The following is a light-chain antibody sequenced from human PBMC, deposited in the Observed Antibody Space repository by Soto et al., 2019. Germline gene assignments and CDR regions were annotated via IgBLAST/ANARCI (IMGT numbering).Light chain of an antibody. CDR1: QSVSKY. CDR3: QQRDTWPLT. J-gene: IGKJ4*01. CDR2: DAS. V-gene: IGKV3-11*01. Sequence: EIVLTQSPATLSLSPGMRATLSCRASQSVSKYLAWYQQKPGQAPRLLIYDASTRATGIPARFSGSGSGTDFTLTISSLEPEDVAVYYCQQRDTWPLTFGGGTKVEIK.